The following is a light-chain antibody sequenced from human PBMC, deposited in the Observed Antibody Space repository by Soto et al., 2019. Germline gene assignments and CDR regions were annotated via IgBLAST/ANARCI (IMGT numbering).Light chain of an antibody. CDR1: HSISNY. CDR3: QQRSHWPLT. V-gene: IGKV3-11*01. Sequence: IVLTQSPATLSLSPGERATLSCRASHSISNYLGWYQQRPGQAPRLLIYDASKRAAGSPARFSGSGSGTDFTLTISSLETEDVAIYYCQQRSHWPLTCGGGSKVELK. J-gene: IGKJ4*01. CDR2: DAS.